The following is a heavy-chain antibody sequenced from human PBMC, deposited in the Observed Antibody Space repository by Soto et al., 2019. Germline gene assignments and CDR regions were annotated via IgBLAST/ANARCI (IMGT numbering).Heavy chain of an antibody. V-gene: IGHV3-21*01. Sequence: LRLSCAVSGFIFSDFSMNWVRHAPGKGLEWVASIGSSGGYIFYADSVKGRFTISRDNAKKSLDLQINSLRAEDTAVYYCAREKKHQSLGGRFGMDVWGQGTTVTVSS. CDR1: GFIFSDFS. J-gene: IGHJ6*02. D-gene: IGHD2-2*01. CDR3: AREKKHQSLGGRFGMDV. CDR2: IGSSGGYI.